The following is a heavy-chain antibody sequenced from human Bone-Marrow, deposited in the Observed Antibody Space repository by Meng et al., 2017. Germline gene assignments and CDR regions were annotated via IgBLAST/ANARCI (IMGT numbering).Heavy chain of an antibody. V-gene: IGHV1-69*04. J-gene: IGHJ6*02. CDR2: IIPILGIA. CDR3: VRESSVVVVVAAKDYYYGMDV. CDR1: GGTFSSYT. Sequence: SVKVSCKASGGTFSSYTISWVRQAPGQGLEWMGRIIPILGIANYAQKFQSRVTITADKSTSTAYMELSSLRSEDTAVYYCVRESSVVVVVAAKDYYYGMDVWGQGTTVTVSS. D-gene: IGHD2-15*01.